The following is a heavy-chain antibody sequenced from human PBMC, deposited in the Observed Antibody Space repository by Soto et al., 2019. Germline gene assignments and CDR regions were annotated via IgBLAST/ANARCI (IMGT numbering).Heavy chain of an antibody. J-gene: IGHJ6*02. CDR3: ARAGAGTGEAIDYYYYGMDV. CDR1: GFTFSSYG. V-gene: IGHV3-33*01. CDR2: IWYDGSNK. D-gene: IGHD6-19*01. Sequence: WGSLRLSCAASGFTFSSYGMHWVRQAPGKGLEWVAVIWYDGSNKYYADSVKGRFTISRDNSKNTLYLQMNSLRAEDTAVYYCARAGAGTGEAIDYYYYGMDVWGQGTTVTVSS.